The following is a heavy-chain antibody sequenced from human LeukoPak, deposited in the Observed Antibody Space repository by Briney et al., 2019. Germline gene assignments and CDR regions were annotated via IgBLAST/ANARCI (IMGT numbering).Heavy chain of an antibody. J-gene: IGHJ4*02. Sequence: GGSLRLSCAASGFTFSSYAMSWVRQAPGKGLEWVSRISGSGSTTYYTDSVKGRFTVSRDNSKNTLYLQMDSLRVEDTAIYYRAKELAYSYAKFDYWGQGTLVTVPS. CDR1: GFTFSSYA. CDR2: ISGSGSTT. V-gene: IGHV3-23*01. CDR3: AKELAYSYAKFDY. D-gene: IGHD5-18*01.